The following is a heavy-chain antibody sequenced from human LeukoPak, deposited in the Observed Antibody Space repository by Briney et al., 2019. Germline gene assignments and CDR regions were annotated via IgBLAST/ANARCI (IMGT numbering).Heavy chain of an antibody. D-gene: IGHD5-18*01. Sequence: GGSLRLSCAGSGVTFSNAWRSWVRQAPGKGLEWVGRIKSEPDGGTTDYAAPVKGKFTISRDDSKNTLYLQMNSLRAEDTALYYCTTDDRGYSYAPRYWGQGTLVTVSS. CDR2: IKSEPDGGTT. CDR3: TTDDRGYSYAPRY. V-gene: IGHV3-15*01. J-gene: IGHJ4*02. CDR1: GVTFSNAW.